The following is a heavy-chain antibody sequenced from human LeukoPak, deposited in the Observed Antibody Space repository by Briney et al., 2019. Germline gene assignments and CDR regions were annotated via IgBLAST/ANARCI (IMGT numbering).Heavy chain of an antibody. Sequence: ASVKVSCKTSGGTFNNSTISWVRQAPGQGLEWLGGIMPLFGTAGYAQKFQGRVTITKDESTRTVYLELTSLTSDDTAVYYCARDVHGDYGSGWFDPWGQGTLVSVSS. J-gene: IGHJ5*02. D-gene: IGHD4-17*01. CDR2: IMPLFGTA. CDR1: GGTFNNST. CDR3: ARDVHGDYGSGWFDP. V-gene: IGHV1-69*05.